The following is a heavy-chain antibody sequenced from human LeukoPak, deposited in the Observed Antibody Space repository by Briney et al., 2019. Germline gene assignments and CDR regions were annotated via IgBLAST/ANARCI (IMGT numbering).Heavy chain of an antibody. V-gene: IGHV1-8*02. CDR1: GYTFTGYY. J-gene: IGHJ4*02. D-gene: IGHD3-22*01. Sequence: ASVKVSCKASGYTFTGYYMHWVRQAPGQGLEWMGWMNPNSGNTGYAQKFQGRVTMTRNTSISTAYMELSSLRSEDTAVYYCARGFYYYDSSGYYGDYYFDYWGQGTLVTVSS. CDR2: MNPNSGNT. CDR3: ARGFYYYDSSGYYGDYYFDY.